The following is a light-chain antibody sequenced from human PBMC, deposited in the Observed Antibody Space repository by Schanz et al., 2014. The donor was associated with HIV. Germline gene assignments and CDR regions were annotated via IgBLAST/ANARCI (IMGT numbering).Light chain of an antibody. CDR1: QSISTY. CDR3: QQRGDWPALT. CDR2: GAS. Sequence: EIVLTQSPGTLSLSPGERATLSCRASQSISTYVAWYQQSPGQAPRLLIFGASNRATGIPDRFSGGVSGTDFTLSISSLQSEDFAVYYCQQRGDWPALTFGGGTKVEMK. V-gene: IGKV3-11*01. J-gene: IGKJ4*01.